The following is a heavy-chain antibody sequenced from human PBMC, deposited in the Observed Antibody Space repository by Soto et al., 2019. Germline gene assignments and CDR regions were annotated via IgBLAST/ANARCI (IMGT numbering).Heavy chain of an antibody. V-gene: IGHV3-21*01. J-gene: IGHJ6*02. D-gene: IGHD6-19*01. CDR2: ISSSSSYI. CDR1: VFPFSSYS. CDR3: ARDRDKGSGWYYFPQSSYLV. Sequence: PGGSLRLSCAASVFPFSSYSMNWVRQAPGKGLEWVSSISSSSSYIYYADSVKGRFTISRDNAKNSLYLQMNSLRAEDTAVYYCARDRDKGSGWYYFPQSSYLVWGQGTTVTVSS.